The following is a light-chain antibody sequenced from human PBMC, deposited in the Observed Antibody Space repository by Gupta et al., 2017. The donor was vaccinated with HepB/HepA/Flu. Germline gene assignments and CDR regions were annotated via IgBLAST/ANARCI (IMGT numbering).Light chain of an antibody. Sequence: YVLTQPPSVSVAPGMTARITCGGNNIGSKSVHWYQQRPGQAPVLVVYDDSDRPSGIPERFSVSNSGNTATLTLSRGEDGEEADYYCQGWETNSAVVFGGGTKVTVL. V-gene: IGLV3-21*03. J-gene: IGLJ2*01. CDR3: QGWETNSAVV. CDR2: DDS. CDR1: NIGSKS.